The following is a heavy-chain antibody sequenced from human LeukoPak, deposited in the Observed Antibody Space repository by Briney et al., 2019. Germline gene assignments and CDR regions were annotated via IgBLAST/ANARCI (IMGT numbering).Heavy chain of an antibody. CDR3: ARDGAGN. V-gene: IGHV3-48*03. D-gene: IGHD1-14*01. CDR2: ISSGGSII. CDR1: GFTFRNYE. J-gene: IGHJ4*02. Sequence: GGSLRLSCAASGFTFRNYEMNWVRQAPGKGLEWVSYISSGGSIIHYADSVKGRFTISRDNAKNSLYLQMNSLRAEDTAIYYCARDGAGNWGQGTLVIVSS.